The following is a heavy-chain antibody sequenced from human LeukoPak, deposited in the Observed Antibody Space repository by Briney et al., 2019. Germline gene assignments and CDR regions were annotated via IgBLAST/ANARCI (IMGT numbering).Heavy chain of an antibody. CDR2: ISGSGGST. D-gene: IGHD3-10*01. Sequence: PGGSLRLSCAASGFTFSSYAMSWVRQAPGKGLEWVSAISGSGGSTYYADSVKGRFTISRDNSKNTLYLQMNSLRAEDTAVYYCAKGDGSGSYRHYYYYYGMDVWGQGTTVTVSS. CDR3: AKGDGSGSYRHYYYYYGMDV. CDR1: GFTFSSYA. J-gene: IGHJ6*02. V-gene: IGHV3-23*01.